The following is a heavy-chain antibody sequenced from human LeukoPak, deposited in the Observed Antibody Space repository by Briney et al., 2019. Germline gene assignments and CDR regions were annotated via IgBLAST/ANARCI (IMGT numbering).Heavy chain of an antibody. D-gene: IGHD3-3*01. CDR3: AHDFWSGYYSS. V-gene: IGHV4-34*01. CDR1: GGSFSGYY. CDR2: INHSGST. Sequence: PSETLSLTCAVYGGSFSGYYWSWIRQSPGKGLEWIGEINHSGSTNYNPSLKSRVTISVDTSKNQFSLKLSSVTAADTAVYYCAHDFWSGYYSSWGQGTLVTVSS. J-gene: IGHJ5*02.